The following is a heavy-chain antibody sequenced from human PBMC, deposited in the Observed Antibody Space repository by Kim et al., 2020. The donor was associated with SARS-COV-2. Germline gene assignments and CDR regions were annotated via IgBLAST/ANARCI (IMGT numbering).Heavy chain of an antibody. CDR3: ARMDFITMIVVDVDY. CDR2: ISAYNGNT. CDR1: GYTFTSYG. J-gene: IGHJ4*02. Sequence: ASVKVSCKASGYTFTSYGISWVRQAPGQGLEWMGWISAYNGNTNYAQKLQGRVTMTTDTSTSTAYMELRSLRSDDTAVYYCARMDFITMIVVDVDYWGQGTLVTVSS. D-gene: IGHD3-22*01. V-gene: IGHV1-18*04.